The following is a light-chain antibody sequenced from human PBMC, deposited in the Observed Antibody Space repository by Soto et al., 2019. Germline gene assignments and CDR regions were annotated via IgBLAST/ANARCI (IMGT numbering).Light chain of an antibody. CDR2: GAS. CDR3: QQFHNWPPIT. V-gene: IGKV3-15*01. Sequence: EIVLTQSPATLSLSPGERATLSCRARQSVSTNLAWYQQKPGQAPRLLIYGASTRATGIPARFSGSGSGTEFTLTISSLQSEDFAVYYCQQFHNWPPITFGQGTRLEIK. CDR1: QSVSTN. J-gene: IGKJ5*01.